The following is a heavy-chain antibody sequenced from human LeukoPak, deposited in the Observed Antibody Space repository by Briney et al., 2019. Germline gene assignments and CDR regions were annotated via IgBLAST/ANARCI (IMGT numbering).Heavy chain of an antibody. CDR1: GGSISSYY. J-gene: IGHJ4*02. CDR3: ARVSSDSSSWYVVY. CDR2: IYYSGST. Sequence: SETLSLTCTVSGGSISSYYWSWIRQPPGKGLEWIGYIYYSGSTNYNPSLKSRVTISVDTSKNQFSLKLSTVTAADTAVYYCARVSSDSSSWYVVYWGQGTLVTVSS. V-gene: IGHV4-59*01. D-gene: IGHD6-13*01.